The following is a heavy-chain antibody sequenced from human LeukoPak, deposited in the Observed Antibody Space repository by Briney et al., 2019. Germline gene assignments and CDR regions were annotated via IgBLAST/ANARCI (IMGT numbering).Heavy chain of an antibody. J-gene: IGHJ4*02. CDR1: GGSISSYY. CDR3: ARFGSNPYYFDY. CDR2: IYYTGSP. V-gene: IGHV4-59*08. D-gene: IGHD3-10*01. Sequence: KAPDTLSLTCTASGGSISSYYWSWIRQPPGKGLEWIGYIYYTGSPNYNPSLNSRVTISVDTSKNQFSLKLSYVTAADTAVYYCARFGSNPYYFDYWGQGTLVTVAS.